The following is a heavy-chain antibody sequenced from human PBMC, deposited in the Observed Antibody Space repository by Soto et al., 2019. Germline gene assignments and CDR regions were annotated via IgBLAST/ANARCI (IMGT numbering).Heavy chain of an antibody. CDR3: ARDFPPDYGPNYYYYYMDV. CDR1: GYTFTSYA. J-gene: IGHJ6*03. D-gene: IGHD4-17*01. Sequence: ASVKVSCKASGYTFTSYAMHWVRQAPGQRLEWMGWINAGNGNAKYSQKFQGRVTITGDTSASTAYMELSSLRSEDTAVYYCARDFPPDYGPNYYYYYMDVWGKGTTVTVSS. CDR2: INAGNGNA. V-gene: IGHV1-3*01.